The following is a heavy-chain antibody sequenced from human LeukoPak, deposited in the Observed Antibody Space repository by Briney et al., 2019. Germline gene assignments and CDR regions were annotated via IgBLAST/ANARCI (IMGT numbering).Heavy chain of an antibody. Sequence: PSETLSLTCTVSGGSISSYYWSWIRQPPGKGLEWIGYIYYSGSTNYNPSLKSRVTISVDTSKNQFSLKLSSVTAADTAVYYCARLERGYDSSGYPDYWGQGTLVTVSS. CDR1: GGSISSYY. J-gene: IGHJ4*02. CDR2: IYYSGST. V-gene: IGHV4-59*08. CDR3: ARLERGYDSSGYPDY. D-gene: IGHD3-22*01.